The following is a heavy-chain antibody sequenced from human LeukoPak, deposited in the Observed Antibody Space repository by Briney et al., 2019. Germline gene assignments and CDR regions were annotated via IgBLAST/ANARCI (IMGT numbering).Heavy chain of an antibody. J-gene: IGHJ5*02. CDR3: ARSNPYREMWNWFDP. Sequence: SETLSLTCTVSTVSISSSSYYWGWLRQPPGKGLEWIGSIYYTRCTHNNPSLNTRATIAVATSKYQFSLKLSAVTAADTAVYYCARSNPYREMWNWFDPWGQGTLVTVSS. V-gene: IGHV4-39*01. CDR2: IYYTRCT. CDR1: TVSISSSSYY. D-gene: IGHD5-24*01.